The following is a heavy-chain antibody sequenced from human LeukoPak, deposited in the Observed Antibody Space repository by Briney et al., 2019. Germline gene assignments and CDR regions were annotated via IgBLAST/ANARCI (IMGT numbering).Heavy chain of an antibody. CDR2: ISYDGSNK. CDR3: ARDAARYHYYYGMDV. Sequence: GGSLRLSCAASGFTFSSYAMHWVRQAPGKGLEWVAIISYDGSNKYYADSVKGRFTISRDNSKNTLYVQMNTLRAEDTAVYYCARDAARYHYYYGMDVWGQGTTVTVSS. J-gene: IGHJ6*02. V-gene: IGHV3-30*04. D-gene: IGHD3-16*02. CDR1: GFTFSSYA.